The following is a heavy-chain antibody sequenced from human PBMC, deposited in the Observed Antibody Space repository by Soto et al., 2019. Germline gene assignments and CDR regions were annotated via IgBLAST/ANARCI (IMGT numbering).Heavy chain of an antibody. Sequence: ASVKVSCKASGYTFTSYDINWVRQATGQGLEWMGWMNANNGNTSYAQKFQGRVTMTRDTSTSTAYMELRSLRSDDTAVYYCARDIHGSGRLFDYWGQGTLVTVSS. V-gene: IGHV1-8*01. CDR2: MNANNGNT. J-gene: IGHJ4*02. CDR3: ARDIHGSGRLFDY. D-gene: IGHD3-10*01. CDR1: GYTFTSYD.